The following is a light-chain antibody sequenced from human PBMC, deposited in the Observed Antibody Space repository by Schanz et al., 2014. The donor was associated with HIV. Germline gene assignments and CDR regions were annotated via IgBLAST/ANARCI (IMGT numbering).Light chain of an antibody. CDR1: SSNTGAGYD. V-gene: IGLV1-40*01. CDR2: GNN. Sequence: QSVLTQPPSVSGAPGQRVTISCTGSSSNTGAGYDVHWYQQLPGTAPKLLIYGNNNRPSGVPDRFSGSKSGSTASLTISGLQAEDEADYYCSSYTTSSTLVFGTGTKLTVL. CDR3: SSYTTSSTLV. J-gene: IGLJ1*01.